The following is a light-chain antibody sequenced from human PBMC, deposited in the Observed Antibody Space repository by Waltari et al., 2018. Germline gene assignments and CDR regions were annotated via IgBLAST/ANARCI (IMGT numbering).Light chain of an antibody. Sequence: EVVLTQSPCTLCLSPGERTTLSCRASQSVSDYLAWYQHRPGQPPRLLIYGASTRATGISDRFSGSGSGTDFTLTITSLGPEDSAVYYCQQFGVSPLYSFGQGTRLEI. CDR3: QQFGVSPLYS. J-gene: IGKJ2*03. CDR2: GAS. CDR1: QSVSDY. V-gene: IGKV3-20*01.